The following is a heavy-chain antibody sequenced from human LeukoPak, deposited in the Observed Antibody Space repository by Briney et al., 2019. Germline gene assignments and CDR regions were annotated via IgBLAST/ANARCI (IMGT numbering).Heavy chain of an antibody. CDR3: ARAGYYDSSGPYDAFDI. Sequence: SETLSLTCTVSGGSISSYYWSWIRQPPGKGLEWIGYIYYSGSTNYNPSLKSRVTISVDTSKNQFSLKLSSVTAADTAVYYCARAGYYDSSGPYDAFDIWGQGTMVTVSS. J-gene: IGHJ3*02. V-gene: IGHV4-59*01. D-gene: IGHD3-22*01. CDR2: IYYSGST. CDR1: GGSISSYY.